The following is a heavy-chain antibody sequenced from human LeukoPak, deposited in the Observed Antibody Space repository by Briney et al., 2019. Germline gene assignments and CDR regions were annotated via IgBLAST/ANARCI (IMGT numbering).Heavy chain of an antibody. CDR3: ARDGSGSYFFAANRAFDI. CDR2: FDPEDGET. D-gene: IGHD1-26*01. Sequence: ASVKVSCKVSGYTLTELSMHWVRQAPGKGLEWMGGFDPEDGETIYAQKFQGRVTMTEDTSTDTAYMELSSLGSDDTAVYYCARDGSGSYFFAANRAFDIWGQGTMVTVSS. CDR1: GYTLTELS. V-gene: IGHV1-24*01. J-gene: IGHJ3*02.